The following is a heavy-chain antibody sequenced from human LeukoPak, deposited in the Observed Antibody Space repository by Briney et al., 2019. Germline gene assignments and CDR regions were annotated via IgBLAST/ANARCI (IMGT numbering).Heavy chain of an antibody. Sequence: ASVKVSCKASGYTFTNYHLHWVRQAPGQGLEWMGIINPSGGSTSYAQKFQDRVTMTRDTSTSTVYTELNSPRSEDTAVYYCARATWYGGNPSGAFDIWGQGTMVTVSS. D-gene: IGHD4/OR15-4a*01. J-gene: IGHJ3*02. CDR3: ARATWYGGNPSGAFDI. V-gene: IGHV1-46*01. CDR1: GYTFTNYH. CDR2: INPSGGST.